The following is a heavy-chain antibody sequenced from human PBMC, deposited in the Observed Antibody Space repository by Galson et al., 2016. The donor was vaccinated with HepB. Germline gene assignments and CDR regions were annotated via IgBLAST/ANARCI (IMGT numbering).Heavy chain of an antibody. CDR3: ARVSSGTYYLMDY. CDR1: GYSFNKYW. V-gene: IGHV5-51*01. Sequence: QSGAAVKKLGESLKISCKVSGYSFNKYWIAWVRQMPGKGLEWMGIIYPRDPETRFNPSFEGLVTMSSDKSITTAYLQLINLKASDTAMYYCARVSSGTYYLMDYRGQGTLATVSS. D-gene: IGHD1-26*01. CDR2: IYPRDPET. J-gene: IGHJ4*02.